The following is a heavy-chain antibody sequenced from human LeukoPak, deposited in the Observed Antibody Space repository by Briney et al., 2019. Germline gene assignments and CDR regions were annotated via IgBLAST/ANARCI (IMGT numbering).Heavy chain of an antibody. D-gene: IGHD6-19*01. Sequence: GASVKVSCKASGFTFTSSAMQWVRQARGQRLEWTGWIVVGSGNTNYAQKFQERVTITRDMSTSTAYMELSSLRSEDTAVYYCAAGVPEAGTGYYYYYYMDVWGKGTTVTISS. V-gene: IGHV1-58*02. CDR3: AAGVPEAGTGYYYYYYMDV. J-gene: IGHJ6*03. CDR2: IVVGSGNT. CDR1: GFTFTSSA.